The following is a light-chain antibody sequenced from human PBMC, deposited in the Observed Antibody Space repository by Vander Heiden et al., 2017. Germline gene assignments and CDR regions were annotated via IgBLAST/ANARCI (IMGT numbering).Light chain of an antibody. Sequence: DIVMTQSRLSLPVTPGEPASIPCRSSKSLLHSNGYNYLDWYLQKPGQSPQLLIYLGSSRASGVPDRFSGSGSGTDFTLKISRVEAEDVGVYYCMQALQTRTFGQGTKVEIK. V-gene: IGKV2-28*01. J-gene: IGKJ1*01. CDR1: KSLLHSNGYNY. CDR2: LGS. CDR3: MQALQTRT.